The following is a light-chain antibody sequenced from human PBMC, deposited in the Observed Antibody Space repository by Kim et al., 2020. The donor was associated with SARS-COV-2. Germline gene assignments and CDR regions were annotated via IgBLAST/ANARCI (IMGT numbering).Light chain of an antibody. CDR3: QQSYSTPLT. J-gene: IGKJ4*01. CDR1: QSISSY. Sequence: ASVGDRVTITCRASQSISSYLNWYQQKPGKAPKLLIYAASSLQSGVPSRFSGSGSGTDFTLTIGSLQPEDFATYYCQQSYSTPLTFGGGTKVDIK. CDR2: AAS. V-gene: IGKV1-39*01.